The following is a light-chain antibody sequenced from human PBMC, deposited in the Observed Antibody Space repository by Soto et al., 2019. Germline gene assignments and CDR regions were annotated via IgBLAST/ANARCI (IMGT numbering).Light chain of an antibody. CDR1: QSIYDW. Sequence: DIQMTQSPSTLSASVGDRVTITCRASQSIYDWLAWYQQKPGKAPKLLIYKASNLESGVPSRFSGSASATEFTLTISRLQPDDFATYYCQQYNTYWTFGQGTKVEIK. CDR3: QQYNTYWT. CDR2: KAS. V-gene: IGKV1-5*03. J-gene: IGKJ1*01.